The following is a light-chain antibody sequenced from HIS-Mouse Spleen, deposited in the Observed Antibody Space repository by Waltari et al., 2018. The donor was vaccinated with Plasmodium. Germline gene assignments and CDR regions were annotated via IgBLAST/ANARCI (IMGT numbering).Light chain of an antibody. Sequence: EIVMTQSPAPLSVSPGERATLSCRASQSVSSNLAWYQQKPGQAPRLLIYGASTRATGIPARFSGSESGTEFTLTISSLQSEDFAVYYCQQYNNWSFTFGPGTKVDIK. CDR3: QQYNNWSFT. V-gene: IGKV3-15*01. CDR1: QSVSSN. CDR2: GAS. J-gene: IGKJ3*01.